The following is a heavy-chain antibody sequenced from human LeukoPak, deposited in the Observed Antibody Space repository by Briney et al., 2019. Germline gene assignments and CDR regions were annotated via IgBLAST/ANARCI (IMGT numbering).Heavy chain of an antibody. V-gene: IGHV3-23*01. D-gene: IGHD3-9*01. CDR2: ISGSGGTT. CDR3: AKDRDMGDAFDI. Sequence: GGSLRLSCAASGSTFSSYAMSWVRQAPGRGLEWVSVISGSGGTTYYADSVKGRFTISRDNSKNTLYLQMNSLRAEDTAVYYCAKDRDMGDAFDIWGQGTMVTVSS. J-gene: IGHJ3*02. CDR1: GSTFSSYA.